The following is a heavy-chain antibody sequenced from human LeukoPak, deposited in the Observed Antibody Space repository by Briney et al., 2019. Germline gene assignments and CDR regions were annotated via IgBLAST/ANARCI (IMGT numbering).Heavy chain of an antibody. Sequence: NPSETLSLTCTVSGGSISSYYWSWIRQPPGKGLEWIGYIYYSGSTNYNPSLKSRVTISVDTSKNQFSLKLSSVTAADTAVYYCARDRTVVNAFDIWGQGTMVTVSS. J-gene: IGHJ3*02. D-gene: IGHD4-23*01. CDR2: IYYSGST. V-gene: IGHV4-59*01. CDR3: ARDRTVVNAFDI. CDR1: GGSISSYY.